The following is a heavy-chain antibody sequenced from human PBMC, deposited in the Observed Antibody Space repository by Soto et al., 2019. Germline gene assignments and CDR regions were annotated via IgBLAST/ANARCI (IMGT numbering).Heavy chain of an antibody. J-gene: IGHJ6*02. CDR3: TTQELRGGDV. CDR1: GFTFSNAW. D-gene: IGHD1-26*01. CDR2: IKSKTDGGTT. Sequence: EVQLVESGGGLVKPGGSLRLSCAASGFTFSNAWMNWVRQAPGKGLEWVGRIKSKTDGGTTDYAAPVKGRFTISRDDSKXXXXXXXNXLXXXDXXVXXCTTQELRGGDVWGQGTTVTVSS. V-gene: IGHV3-15*07.